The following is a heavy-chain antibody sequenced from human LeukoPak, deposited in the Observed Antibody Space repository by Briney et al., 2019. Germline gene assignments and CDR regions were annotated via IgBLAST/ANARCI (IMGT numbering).Heavy chain of an antibody. CDR2: IIPMFGTP. V-gene: IGHV1-69*06. CDR3: ARAGIPGYCTNVTCSNWLDP. J-gene: IGHJ5*02. CDR1: GYTFTSYG. D-gene: IGHD2-8*01. Sequence: GASVKVSCKASGYTFTSYGINWVRQAPGQGLEWMGGIIPMFGTPNYAQRLQGRVTITADKSTKTAYMELSSLRSEDTAVYYCARAGIPGYCTNVTCSNWLDPWGQGTLVTVSS.